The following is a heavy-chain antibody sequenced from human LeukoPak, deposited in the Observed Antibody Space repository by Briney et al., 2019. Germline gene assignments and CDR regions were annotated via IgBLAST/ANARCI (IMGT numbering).Heavy chain of an antibody. CDR3: ARGRFCSSTSCHPGVDWFDP. Sequence: ASVKVSCKVSGYTLTELSMHWVRQAPGKGLEWMGGFDPEDGETIYAQKFQGRVTMTEDTSTDTAYMELSSLRSEDTAVYYCARGRFCSSTSCHPGVDWFDPWGQGTLVTVSS. J-gene: IGHJ5*02. CDR2: FDPEDGET. D-gene: IGHD2-2*01. V-gene: IGHV1-24*01. CDR1: GYTLTELS.